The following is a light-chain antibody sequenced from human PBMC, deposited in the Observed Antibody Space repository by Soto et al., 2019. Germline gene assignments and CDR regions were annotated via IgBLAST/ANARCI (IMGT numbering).Light chain of an antibody. CDR3: QQYGSSTGT. V-gene: IGKV3-20*01. CDR2: GAS. CDR1: QSVSSGH. Sequence: DIVLTQSPGTLSFSPGERSSLSFIASQSVSSGHLAWYQQKPGQAPRLLIYGASSRATGIPDRFSGSGSGTDFTLTISRLEPEDFAVYYCQQYGSSTGTFGQGTKVDIK. J-gene: IGKJ1*01.